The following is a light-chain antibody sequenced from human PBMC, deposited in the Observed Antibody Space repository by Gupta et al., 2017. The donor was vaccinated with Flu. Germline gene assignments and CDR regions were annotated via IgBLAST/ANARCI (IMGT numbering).Light chain of an antibody. J-gene: IGKJ1*01. Sequence: PSHLYASRGERAPPSCGASECVASNVALFQQKQGQAPTRLIFGASCRGTGVPDRFSGSGFGTEFTLTINGLQSEDFAVYYCQHQHSCPRPFGQGTMVDIK. CDR3: QHQHSCPRP. V-gene: IGKV3-15*01. CDR2: GAS. CDR1: ECVASN.